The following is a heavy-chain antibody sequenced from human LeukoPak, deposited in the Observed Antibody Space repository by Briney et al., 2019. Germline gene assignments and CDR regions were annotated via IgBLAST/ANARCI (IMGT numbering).Heavy chain of an antibody. CDR1: GASIFNYY. D-gene: IGHD4/OR15-4a*01. V-gene: IGHV4-59*01. J-gene: IGHJ1*01. CDR3: ARGLRAKY. CDR2: VHHSGRT. Sequence: SETLSLTCNVSGASIFNYYWRWIRQAPGKGLEWIGYVHHSGRTNSNPSLGSRGTISVDTSTRQLSLNLTSVTTADTAVFFCARGLRAKYWGQGTLVFVSS.